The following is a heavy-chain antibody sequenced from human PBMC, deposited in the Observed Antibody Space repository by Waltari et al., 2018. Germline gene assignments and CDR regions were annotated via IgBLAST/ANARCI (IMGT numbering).Heavy chain of an antibody. J-gene: IGHJ4*02. CDR1: GGSFSGYY. D-gene: IGHD2-2*01. CDR3: ASRTYCSSTSCYFFY. V-gene: IGHV4-34*01. CDR2: INHSGST. Sequence: QVQLQQWGAGLLKPSETLSLTCAVYGGSFSGYYWSWIRQPPGKGLEWIGEINHSGSTNYNPSLKSRVTISVDTSKNQFSLKLSSVTAADTAVYYCASRTYCSSTSCYFFYWGQGTLVTVSS.